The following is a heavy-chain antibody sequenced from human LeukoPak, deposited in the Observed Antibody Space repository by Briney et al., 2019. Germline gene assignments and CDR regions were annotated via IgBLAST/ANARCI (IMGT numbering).Heavy chain of an antibody. J-gene: IGHJ4*02. CDR1: GGSISSYY. CDR3: ARGARPGGMIDY. D-gene: IGHD3-16*01. CDR2: IYYSGST. Sequence: PSETLSLTCTVSGGSISSYYWSWIRQPPGEGLEWIGYIYYSGSTNYNPSLKSRVTISVDTSKNQFSLKLSSVTAADTAVYYCARGARPGGMIDYWGQGTLVTVSS. V-gene: IGHV4-59*01.